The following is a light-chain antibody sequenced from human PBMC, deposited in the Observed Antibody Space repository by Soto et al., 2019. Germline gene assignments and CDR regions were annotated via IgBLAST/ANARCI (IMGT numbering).Light chain of an antibody. CDR1: SSNIGRNS. CDR2: NNN. CDR3: ASWDDNLNGPLL. J-gene: IGLJ2*01. V-gene: IGLV1-44*01. Sequence: QSALTQPPSASGTPGQRVTISCSGGSSNIGRNSVSWYQQVPETAPKLIIFNNNERPSGIPGRFSGSKSGASASLAIVGLQSEDEADYFCASWDDNLNGPLLFGGGTKLTVL.